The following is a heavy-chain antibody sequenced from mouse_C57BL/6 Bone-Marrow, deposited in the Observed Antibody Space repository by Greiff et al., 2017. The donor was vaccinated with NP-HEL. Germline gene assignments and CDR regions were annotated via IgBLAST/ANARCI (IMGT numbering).Heavy chain of an antibody. J-gene: IGHJ3*01. V-gene: IGHV3-6*01. CDR2: ISYDGSN. CDR3: ARGITTPRFAY. Sequence: ESGPGLVKPSQSLSLTCSVTGYSITSGYYWNWIRQFPGNKLEWMGYISYDGSNNYNPSLKNRISITRDTSKNQFFLKLNSVTTEDTATYYCARGITTPRFAYWGQGTLVTVSA. CDR1: GYSITSGYY. D-gene: IGHD1-1*01.